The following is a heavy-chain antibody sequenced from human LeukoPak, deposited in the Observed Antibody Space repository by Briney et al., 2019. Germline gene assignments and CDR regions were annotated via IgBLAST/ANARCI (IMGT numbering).Heavy chain of an antibody. J-gene: IGHJ3*02. CDR3: ARRGAVAPADAFDI. V-gene: IGHV3-48*04. CDR2: ISSSGSTI. CDR1: GFTFSSYS. D-gene: IGHD6-19*01. Sequence: GGSLRLSCAASGFTFSSYSMNWVRQAPGKGLEWVSYISSSGSTIYYADSVKGRFTISRDNAKNSLYPQMNSLRAEDTAVYYCARRGAVAPADAFDIWGQGTMVTVSS.